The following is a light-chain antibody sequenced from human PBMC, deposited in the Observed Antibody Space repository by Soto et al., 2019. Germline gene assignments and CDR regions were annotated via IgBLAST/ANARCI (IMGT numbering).Light chain of an antibody. V-gene: IGLV2-23*02. CDR2: EVT. Sequence: QSALPQPASVSGSPGQSITISCTGTSRDIGTSNLVSWYQQYPGKAPKLMIYEVTKRPSGISSRFSGSKSGNTASLTISGLQPDDDADYYCFSYKGSSTTLFVFGTGTKLTVL. CDR3: FSYKGSSTTLFV. CDR1: SRDIGTSNL. J-gene: IGLJ1*01.